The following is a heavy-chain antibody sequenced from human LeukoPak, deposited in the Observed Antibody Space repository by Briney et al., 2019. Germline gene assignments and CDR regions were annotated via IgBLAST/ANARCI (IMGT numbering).Heavy chain of an antibody. CDR3: ARDKRDYYGRYYYYYYMDV. D-gene: IGHD3-22*01. CDR2: ISYDGSNE. J-gene: IGHJ6*03. V-gene: IGHV3-30*14. CDR1: GFTFSSYV. Sequence: GGSLRLSCAASGFTFSSYVMHWVRQAPGKGLEGVAIISYDGSNEYYADSVKGRFTTSRDTSKNTLYLQMNSLRAEDAAVYYCARDKRDYYGRYYYYYYMDVWGKGTTVTISS.